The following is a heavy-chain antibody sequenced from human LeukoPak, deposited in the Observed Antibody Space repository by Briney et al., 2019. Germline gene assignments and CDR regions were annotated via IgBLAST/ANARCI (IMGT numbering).Heavy chain of an antibody. V-gene: IGHV4-39*01. J-gene: IGHJ4*02. D-gene: IGHD4-23*01. CDR1: GSSISSSSYY. CDR3: ARQDYGGGYFDY. CDR2: IYYSGST. Sequence: PSETLSLTCTVSGSSISSSSYYWGWIRQPPGKGLEWIGSIYYSGSTYYNPSLKSRVTISVDTSKNQFSLKLSSVTAADTAVYYCARQDYGGGYFDYWGQGTLVTVSS.